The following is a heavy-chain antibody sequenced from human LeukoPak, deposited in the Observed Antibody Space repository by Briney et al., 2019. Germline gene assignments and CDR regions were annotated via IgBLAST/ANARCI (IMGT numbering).Heavy chain of an antibody. Sequence: GGSLRLSCAASGFTFSDYYMNWIRQAPGKGLEWVSYISSSGSTIYYADSVKGRFTISRDNAKNSLYLQMNSLGAEDTAVYYCVCFGGPGGFDYWGQGTLVTVSS. CDR1: GFTFSDYY. D-gene: IGHD3-10*01. J-gene: IGHJ4*02. CDR2: ISSSGSTI. V-gene: IGHV3-11*01. CDR3: VCFGGPGGFDY.